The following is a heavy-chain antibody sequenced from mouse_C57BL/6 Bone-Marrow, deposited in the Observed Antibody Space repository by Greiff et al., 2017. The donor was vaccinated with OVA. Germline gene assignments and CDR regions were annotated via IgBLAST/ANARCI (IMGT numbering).Heavy chain of an antibody. Sequence: SGAELVMPGASVKLSCKASGYTFTSYWMHWVKQRPGQGLEWIGEIDPSDSYTNYNQKFKGKSTLTVDKSSSTAYMQLSSLTSEDSAVYYCARGGVMTHYYAMDYWGQGTSVTVSS. CDR2: IDPSDSYT. CDR3: ARGGVMTHYYAMDY. D-gene: IGHD2-2*01. CDR1: GYTFTSYW. V-gene: IGHV1-69*01. J-gene: IGHJ4*01.